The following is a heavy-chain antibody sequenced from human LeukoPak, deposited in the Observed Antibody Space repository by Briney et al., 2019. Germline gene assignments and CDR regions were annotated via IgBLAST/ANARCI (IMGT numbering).Heavy chain of an antibody. Sequence: PSETLSLTCTVSGGSISSYYWSWIRQPAGKGLEWIGRIYTSGSTNYNPSLKSRVTISVDTSKNQSSLKLSSVTAADTAVYYCARDPPVAAFDIWGQGTMVTVSS. CDR2: IYTSGST. CDR1: GGSISSYY. J-gene: IGHJ3*02. CDR3: ARDPPVAAFDI. V-gene: IGHV4-4*07.